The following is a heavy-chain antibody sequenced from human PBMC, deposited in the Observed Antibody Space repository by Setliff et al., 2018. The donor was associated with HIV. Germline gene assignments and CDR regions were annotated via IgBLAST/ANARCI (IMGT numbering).Heavy chain of an antibody. Sequence: SETLSLTCTVSGGSISSHYWSWIRQPPGQGLEWIGSINHYGKTYYSPSLESRIAISVDTSKNQFSLKLSSVTAADTAVYYCARAVQLGYFDYWGQGTLVTVSS. CDR3: ARAVQLGYFDY. J-gene: IGHJ4*02. V-gene: IGHV4-59*11. D-gene: IGHD6-6*01. CDR2: INHYGKT. CDR1: GGSISSHY.